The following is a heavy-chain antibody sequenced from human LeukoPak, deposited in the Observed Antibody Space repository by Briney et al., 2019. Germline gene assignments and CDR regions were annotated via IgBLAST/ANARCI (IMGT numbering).Heavy chain of an antibody. CDR2: ISSSSSYI. V-gene: IGHV3-21*01. J-gene: IGHJ5*02. CDR3: ARVHYDFWSGYYGTLWFDP. D-gene: IGHD3-3*01. CDR1: GFTFSSYS. Sequence: GSLRLSCAASGFTFSSYSMNWVRQAPGKGLEWVSSISSSSSYIYYADSVKGRFTISRDNAKNSLYLQMNSLRVEETAVYYCARVHYDFWSGYYGTLWFDPWGQGTLVTVSS.